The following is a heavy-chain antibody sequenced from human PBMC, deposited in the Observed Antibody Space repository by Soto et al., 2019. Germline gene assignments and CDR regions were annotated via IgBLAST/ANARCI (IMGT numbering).Heavy chain of an antibody. D-gene: IGHD3-9*01. Sequence: ASVKVSCKASGYTFTTYDISWVRQAPGQGLEWMGWISGYSGNTNYAQNLQGRVTMTTDTSTNTAYMELRSLRSDDTAVYYCARERRRPYYDILTGHYPFDYWGQGTLVTVSS. V-gene: IGHV1-18*01. CDR3: ARERRRPYYDILTGHYPFDY. CDR2: ISGYSGNT. J-gene: IGHJ4*02. CDR1: GYTFTTYD.